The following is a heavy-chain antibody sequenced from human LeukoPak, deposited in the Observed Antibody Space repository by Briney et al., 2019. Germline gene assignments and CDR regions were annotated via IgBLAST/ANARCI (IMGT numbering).Heavy chain of an antibody. CDR1: GYSISSGYY. CDR2: IYHSGST. J-gene: IGHJ6*03. D-gene: IGHD5-18*01. V-gene: IGHV4-38-2*02. Sequence: SETLSLTCTVSGYSISSGYYWGWIRQPPGKGLEWIGSIYHSGSTYYNPSLKSRVTVSVDTSKNQFSLKLSSVTAADTAVYYCARDSYGYLRYYYYYMDVWGKGTTVTVSS. CDR3: ARDSYGYLRYYYYYMDV.